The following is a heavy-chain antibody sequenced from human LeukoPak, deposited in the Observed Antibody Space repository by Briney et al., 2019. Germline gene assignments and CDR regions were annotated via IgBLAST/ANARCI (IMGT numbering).Heavy chain of an antibody. CDR2: IYYSGST. J-gene: IGHJ6*03. CDR1: GGSISSSSYY. D-gene: IGHD2-2*01. CDR3: ARTTYQPLYYYYMDV. Sequence: PSDTLSLTCTVSGGSISSSSYYWGWIRQPPGKGLEWIGSIYYSGSTYYNPSLKSRVTISVDTSKNQYSLKLSSVTAADTAVYYCARTTYQPLYYYYMDVWGKGTTVTISS. V-gene: IGHV4-39*01.